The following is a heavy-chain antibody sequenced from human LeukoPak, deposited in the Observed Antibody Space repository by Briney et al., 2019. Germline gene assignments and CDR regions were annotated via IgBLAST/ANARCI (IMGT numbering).Heavy chain of an antibody. Sequence: PSETLSLTCTVSGGSISSTSFYWGWIRQPPGKGLEWIGSIFSTGDTYYNSSLQSRITLSADTSKNHFSLRLTSVPAADTAVYYCALVAEGYWGQGTLVTVSS. V-gene: IGHV4-39*02. CDR3: ALVAEGY. CDR1: GGSISSTSFY. CDR2: IFSTGDT. J-gene: IGHJ4*02.